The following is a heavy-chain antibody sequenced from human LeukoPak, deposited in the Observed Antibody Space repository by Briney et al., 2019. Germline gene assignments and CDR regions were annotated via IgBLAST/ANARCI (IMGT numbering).Heavy chain of an antibody. V-gene: IGHV3-23*01. CDR1: GFTFNNFP. CDR3: ARLRWEITHYWYFDL. J-gene: IGHJ2*01. Sequence: GGSLRLSCAASGFTFNNFPMSWVRQAPGKGLEWVSAITPSGGHPYFPGSVRGRFTISRDNSKNTVYLQMDSLRVEDTVVYYCARLRWEITHYWYFDLWGRGALVTVSS. D-gene: IGHD4-23*01. CDR2: ITPSGGHP.